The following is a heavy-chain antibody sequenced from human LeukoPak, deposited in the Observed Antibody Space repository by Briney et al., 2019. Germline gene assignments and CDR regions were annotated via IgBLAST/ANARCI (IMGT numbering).Heavy chain of an antibody. CDR2: ISGSGAST. D-gene: IGHD1-26*01. Sequence: PGGSLRLSCAASGFTFSSYGMSWVRQAPGKGLEWVSAISGSGASTYYADSVKGRFTISRDNSKNTLYLQMNSLRVEDTALYYCAKESNGRRFDFDYWGQGTLATVSS. J-gene: IGHJ4*02. CDR3: AKESNGRRFDFDY. V-gene: IGHV3-23*01. CDR1: GFTFSSYG.